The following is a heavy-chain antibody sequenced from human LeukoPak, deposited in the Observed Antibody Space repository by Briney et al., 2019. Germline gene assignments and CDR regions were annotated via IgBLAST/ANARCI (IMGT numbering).Heavy chain of an antibody. J-gene: IGHJ6*02. D-gene: IGHD6-13*01. CDR2: ISGGSEDS. CDR1: GFTFGGYA. CDR3: GRTIAQYSNSWLYYFYGLDV. V-gene: IGHV3-23*01. Sequence: GGSLRLSCTASGFTFGGYAMTWVRQAPGKGLEWVSSISGGSEDSYYADSVKGRFTISRDNSWSTLYLQMNSLRADDTAVYYCGRTIAQYSNSWLYYFYGLDVWGQGTTVTVSS.